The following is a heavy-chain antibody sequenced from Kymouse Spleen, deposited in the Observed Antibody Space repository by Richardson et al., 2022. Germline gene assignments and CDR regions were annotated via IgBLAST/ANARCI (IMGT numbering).Heavy chain of an antibody. CDR2: ISYDGSNK. J-gene: IGHJ6*02. Sequence: QVQLVESGGGVVQPGRSLRLSCAASGFTFSSYGMHWVRQAPGKGLEWVAVISYDGSNKYYADSVKGRFTISRDNSKNTLYLQMNSLRAEDTAVYYCATIAVALPYYYGMDVWGQGTTVTVSS. V-gene: IGHV3-30*18. CDR3: ATIAVALPYYYGMDV. CDR1: GFTFSSYG. D-gene: IGHD6-19*01.